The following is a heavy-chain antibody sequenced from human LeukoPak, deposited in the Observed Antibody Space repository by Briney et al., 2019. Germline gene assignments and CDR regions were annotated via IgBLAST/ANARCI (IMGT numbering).Heavy chain of an antibody. CDR2: IIPIFGTA. CDR1: GSSYSSAA. D-gene: IGHD4/OR15-4a*01. Sequence: ASVKVSCKASGSSYSSAAICWVRQAPGQWLEWMGGIIPIFGTANYAQKFQGRVTITADESTSTAYMELSSLRSEDTAVYYCARSQRSLTYYFDYWGQGTLVTVSS. CDR3: ARSQRSLTYYFDY. V-gene: IGHV1-69*13. J-gene: IGHJ4*02.